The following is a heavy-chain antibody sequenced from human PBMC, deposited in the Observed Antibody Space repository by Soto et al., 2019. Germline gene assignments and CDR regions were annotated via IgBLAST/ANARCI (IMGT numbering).Heavy chain of an antibody. D-gene: IGHD2-2*01. J-gene: IGHJ5*02. CDR1: SGSIGSTNW. CDR2: IYHSGNT. V-gene: IGHV4-4*02. CDR3: AKRACRSTSCYYANFDP. Sequence: QVQLQESGPGLVEPSGTLSLTCAVSSGSIGSTNWWSWVRQPPGKGLEWIGEIYHSGNTNYSPSFKSLVTISVDKSTNQFSLKLSSVTAADTAMYYCAKRACRSTSCYYANFDPWGQGTLVTVSS.